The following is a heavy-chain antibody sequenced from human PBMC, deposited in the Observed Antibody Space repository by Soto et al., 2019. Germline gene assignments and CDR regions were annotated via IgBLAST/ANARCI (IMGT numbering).Heavy chain of an antibody. J-gene: IGHJ6*02. CDR1: GFTFSSYG. D-gene: IGHD2-8*01. CDR2: ISYDGSNQ. Sequence: QVQLVESGGGVVQPGRSLRLSCAASGFTFSSYGMHWVRQAPGKGLEWVAAISYDGSNQYYADSVKGRFTISRDNSRDTLYLQMNSLRDEDTAVYYCAKVVFTSWGMDVWGQGTTVTVSS. V-gene: IGHV3-30*18. CDR3: AKVVFTSWGMDV.